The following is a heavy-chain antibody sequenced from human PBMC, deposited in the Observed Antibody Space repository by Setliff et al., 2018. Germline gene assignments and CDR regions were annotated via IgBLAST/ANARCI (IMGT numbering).Heavy chain of an antibody. D-gene: IGHD2-2*01. CDR2: IYHDGNP. CDR1: GASVSSHY. V-gene: IGHV4-59*02. CDR3: TRGGERYHTAN. J-gene: IGHJ4*02. Sequence: SETLSLTCNVSGASVSSHYWDWIRQPPGKGLEWIGFIYHDGNPKFNPSVNYNPSLKSRVTVSIDKSNNQFSLNLRSVTAADTAVYYCTRGGERYHTANWGQGTLVTVSS.